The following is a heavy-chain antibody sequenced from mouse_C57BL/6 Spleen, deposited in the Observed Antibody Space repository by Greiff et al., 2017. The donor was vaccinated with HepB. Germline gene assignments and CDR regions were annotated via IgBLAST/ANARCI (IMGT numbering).Heavy chain of an antibody. CDR2: IDPSDSYT. D-gene: IGHD1-1*02. J-gene: IGHJ4*01. CDR1: GYTFTSYW. CDR3: ARMEGSYARAMDY. Sequence: QVQLQQPGAELVKPGASVKLSCKASGYTFTSYWMQWVKQRPGQGLEWIGEIDPSDSYTNYNQKFKGKATLTVDTSSSTAYMQLSSLTSEDSAVYYCARMEGSYARAMDYWGQGTSVTVSS. V-gene: IGHV1-50*01.